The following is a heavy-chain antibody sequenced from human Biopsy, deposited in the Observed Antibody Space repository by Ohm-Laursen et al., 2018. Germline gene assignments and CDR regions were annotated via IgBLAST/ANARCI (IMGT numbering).Heavy chain of an antibody. Sequence: SSVKVSCKAPGGTFSNYGVNWVRQAPGQGLEWLGGNIPILGTGNYAQRFQDRVTVAADTSTSTATMELRSLRSDDTAVYYCATKLTGYFHHWGQGTLVIVSS. CDR2: NIPILGTG. CDR3: ATKLTGYFHH. V-gene: IGHV1-69*06. CDR1: GGTFSNYG. D-gene: IGHD3-9*01. J-gene: IGHJ1*01.